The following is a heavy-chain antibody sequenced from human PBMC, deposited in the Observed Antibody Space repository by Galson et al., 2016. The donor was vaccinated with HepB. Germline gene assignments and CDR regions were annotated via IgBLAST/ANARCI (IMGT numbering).Heavy chain of an antibody. CDR1: EFSFSNYW. V-gene: IGHV3-7*01. J-gene: IGHJ4*02. Sequence: SLRLSCAVSEFSFSNYWMSWVRQAPGKGLEWVAKIKQDGSDKYYVDSVKGRFTISRDNAKSSLYLQMNSLRVEDTAVYYCATNGARSGSLPHFWGPGTLVTVAS. CDR2: IKQDGSDK. D-gene: IGHD1-26*01. CDR3: ATNGARSGSLPHF.